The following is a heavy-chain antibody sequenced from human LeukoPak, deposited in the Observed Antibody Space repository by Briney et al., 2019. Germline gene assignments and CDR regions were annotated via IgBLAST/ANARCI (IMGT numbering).Heavy chain of an antibody. Sequence: ASVKVSCKVSGYTLTELSMHWVRQAPGKGLEWMGGFDPEDGETIYAQKFQGRVTMTEDTSTDTAYMELSSLRSEDTAVYYCARALRYSGYANWFDPWGQGTLVTVSS. CDR2: FDPEDGET. V-gene: IGHV1-24*01. D-gene: IGHD5-12*01. J-gene: IGHJ5*02. CDR1: GYTLTELS. CDR3: ARALRYSGYANWFDP.